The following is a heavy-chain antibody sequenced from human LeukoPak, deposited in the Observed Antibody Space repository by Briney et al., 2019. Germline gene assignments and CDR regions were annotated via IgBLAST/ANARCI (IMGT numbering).Heavy chain of an antibody. CDR3: ARDQEGFDY. CDR1: GYTFTNNY. J-gene: IGHJ4*02. Sequence: ASVKVSCKASGYTFTNNYLHWVRQAPGQGLEWMGMIYPRDGSTSYAQNFQGRVTVTRDTSTTTVHMELRGLRSEDTAAYYCARDQEGFDYWGQGTVVTVSS. V-gene: IGHV1-46*01. CDR2: IYPRDGST.